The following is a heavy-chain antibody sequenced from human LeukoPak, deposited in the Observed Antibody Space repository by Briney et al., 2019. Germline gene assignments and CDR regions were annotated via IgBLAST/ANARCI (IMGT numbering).Heavy chain of an antibody. CDR2: VYYSGST. Sequence: SETLSLTCTVSSGSISNYNWNWIRQPPGKGLEWIGYVYYSGSTNYNPSLKSRVTISVDTSKNQFSLKLSPVTAADTAVYYCARGGDGYNKGDYWGQGTLVTVSS. D-gene: IGHD5-24*01. CDR1: SGSISNYN. V-gene: IGHV4-59*12. J-gene: IGHJ4*02. CDR3: ARGGDGYNKGDY.